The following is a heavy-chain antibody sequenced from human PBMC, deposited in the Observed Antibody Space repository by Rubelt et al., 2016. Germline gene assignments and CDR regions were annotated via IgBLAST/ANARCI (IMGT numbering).Heavy chain of an antibody. CDR3: ARDSSGWYGRVY. V-gene: IGHV3-21*01. D-gene: IGHD6-19*01. J-gene: IGHJ4*02. Sequence: PGGSLRLSCAASGFTFSSYSMNWVRQAPGKGLEWVSSISSSSSYIYYADSVKGRFTISRDNAKNSLYLQMNSLRAEDTAVYYCARDSSGWYGRVYWGQGTLVTVSS. CDR2: ISSSSSYI. CDR1: GFTFSSYS.